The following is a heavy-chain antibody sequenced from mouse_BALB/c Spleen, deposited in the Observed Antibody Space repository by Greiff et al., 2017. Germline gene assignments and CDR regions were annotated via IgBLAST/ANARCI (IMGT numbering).Heavy chain of an antibody. D-gene: IGHD2-13*01. V-gene: IGHV3-6*02. CDR1: GYSITSGYY. CDR2: ISYDGSN. CDR3: ARDGDYDYYAMDY. Sequence: EVKLQESGPGLVKPSQSLSLTCSVTGYSITSGYYWNWIRQLPGNKLEWMGYISYDGSNNYNPSLKNRISITRDTSKNQFFLKLNSVTTEDTATYYCARDGDYDYYAMDYWGQGTSVTVSS. J-gene: IGHJ4*01.